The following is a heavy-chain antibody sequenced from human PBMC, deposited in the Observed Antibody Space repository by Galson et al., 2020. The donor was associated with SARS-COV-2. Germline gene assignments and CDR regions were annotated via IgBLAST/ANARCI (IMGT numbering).Heavy chain of an antibody. CDR3: AREVGAVIDY. D-gene: IGHD1-26*01. V-gene: IGHV3-53*01. Sequence: GESLKISCAASGINVSSNYMSWVRQAPGKGLELVSVIYSGGSTYYADSVKGRLTISRDNSKNTLYLQMNSLRAEDTAVYYWAREVGAVIDYWGPGTLVTVSS. CDR1: GINVSSNY. CDR2: IYSGGST. J-gene: IGHJ4*02.